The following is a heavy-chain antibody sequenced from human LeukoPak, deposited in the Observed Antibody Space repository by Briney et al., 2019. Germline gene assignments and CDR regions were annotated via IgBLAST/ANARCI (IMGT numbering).Heavy chain of an antibody. CDR1: GYTFTSYY. CDR2: INPSGGST. CDR3: ARDTPITIFGVVIPLAFDI. J-gene: IGHJ3*02. V-gene: IGHV1-46*01. Sequence: ASVKVSCKASGYTFTSYYMHWVRQAPGQGLEWMGIINPSGGSTNYAQKLQGRVTMTTDTSTSTAYMELRSLRSDDTAVYYCARDTPITIFGVVIPLAFDIWGQGTMVTVSS. D-gene: IGHD3-3*01.